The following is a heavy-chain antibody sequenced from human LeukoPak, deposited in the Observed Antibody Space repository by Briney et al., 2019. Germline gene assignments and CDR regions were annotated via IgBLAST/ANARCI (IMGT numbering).Heavy chain of an antibody. D-gene: IGHD3-22*01. J-gene: IGHJ5*02. CDR2: KKEDGSEK. Sequence: PGGSLRLSCASWGFTFSISCMSGVRQAPGKGLEGGADKKEDGSEKCYVEPVKGRFSISRDNAKNSLYLQMNRLRVEDTAVYYCTRGRLTMTWGQGTLVTVSS. CDR1: GFTFSISC. CDR3: TRGRLTMT. V-gene: IGHV3-7*01.